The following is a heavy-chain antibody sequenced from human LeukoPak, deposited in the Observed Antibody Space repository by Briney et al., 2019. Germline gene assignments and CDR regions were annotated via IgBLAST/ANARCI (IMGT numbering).Heavy chain of an antibody. D-gene: IGHD5-18*01. CDR2: IKQDGSEK. V-gene: IGHV3-7*01. CDR3: ARVWALWSLAHYYYMDV. Sequence: GGSLRLSCAASGFTFSSYWMSWVRQAPGKGLEWVANIKQDGSEKYYVDSVKGRFTISRDNAKNSLYLQMNSLRAEDTAVYYCARVWALWSLAHYYYMDVWGKGTTVTVSS. CDR1: GFTFSSYW. J-gene: IGHJ6*03.